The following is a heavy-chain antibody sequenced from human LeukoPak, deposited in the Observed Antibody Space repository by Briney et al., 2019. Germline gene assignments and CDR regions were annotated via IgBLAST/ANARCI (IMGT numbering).Heavy chain of an antibody. D-gene: IGHD2-15*01. J-gene: IGHJ6*02. CDR1: GGSISSSSYY. CDR3: ARGRYCSGGSCYSAYYYYYGMDV. V-gene: IGHV4-39*07. Sequence: SETLSLTCTVSGGSISSSSYYWGWIRQPPGKGLEWIGEINHSGSSNYNPSLKSRVTISVDTSKNQFSLKLSSVTAADTAVYYCARGRYCSGGSCYSAYYYYYGMDVWGQGTTVTVSS. CDR2: INHSGSS.